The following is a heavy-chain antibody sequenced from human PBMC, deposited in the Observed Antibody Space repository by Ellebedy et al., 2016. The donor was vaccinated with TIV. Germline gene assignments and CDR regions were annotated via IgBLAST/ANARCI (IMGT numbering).Heavy chain of an antibody. CDR2: IDPSGGGT. Sequence: ASVNVSCKAFLYILNNFFVHWVRQPPGQGLEWMGVIDPSGGGTIIAQRFQGRVTMISDTSTSTVYLEMGSLRSEDTAVYYCARSGTYYPGYFDYWGQGTLVTVSS. D-gene: IGHD1-26*01. CDR1: LYILNNFF. CDR3: ARSGTYYPGYFDY. J-gene: IGHJ4*02. V-gene: IGHV1-46*02.